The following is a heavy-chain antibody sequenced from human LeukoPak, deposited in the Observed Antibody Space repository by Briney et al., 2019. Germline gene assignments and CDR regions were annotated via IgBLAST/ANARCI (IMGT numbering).Heavy chain of an antibody. CDR3: ARSTSGGYYFDY. D-gene: IGHD1-26*01. Sequence: GESLKISCKGSGYSFTTYWIGWVRQIPGKGLEWMGIVYPSDSNFRHSPSFQGQVTISADKSISTAYLQWSRLKASDTAMYYCARSTSGGYYFDYWGQGTLVTVSS. J-gene: IGHJ4*02. V-gene: IGHV5-51*01. CDR2: VYPSDSNF. CDR1: GYSFTTYW.